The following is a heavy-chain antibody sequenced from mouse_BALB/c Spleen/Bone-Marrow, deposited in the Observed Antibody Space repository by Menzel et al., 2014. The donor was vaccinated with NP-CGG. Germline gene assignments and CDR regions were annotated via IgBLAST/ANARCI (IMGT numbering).Heavy chain of an antibody. CDR1: GYAFSTYW. Sequence: QVQLKESGAELVRHGSSVKISCKASGYAFSTYWMHWVKQRPGQGLEWIGQIYPGDGDTNYNGKFKTKATLTADKSSRAASMQLSNLTSANSAVFFCARGDSYRSHREYFDYWGQGTTLTVSS. CDR2: IYPGDGDT. V-gene: IGHV1-80*01. J-gene: IGHJ2*01. CDR3: ARGDSYRSHREYFDY. D-gene: IGHD2-13*01.